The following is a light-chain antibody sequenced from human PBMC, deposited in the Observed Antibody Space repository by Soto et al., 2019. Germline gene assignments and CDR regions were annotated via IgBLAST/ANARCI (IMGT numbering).Light chain of an antibody. CDR3: AAWDDSLNGYV. CDR1: SSNIGSNT. CDR2: INY. Sequence: QSVLTQPPSASGTPGQWVTISCSGSSSNIGSNTVDWYQHLPGTAPKLLIYINYQRPSGVPDRFSGSKSGTSASLAISGLQSEDEADYYCAAWDDSLNGYVFGTGTKVTVL. V-gene: IGLV1-44*01. J-gene: IGLJ1*01.